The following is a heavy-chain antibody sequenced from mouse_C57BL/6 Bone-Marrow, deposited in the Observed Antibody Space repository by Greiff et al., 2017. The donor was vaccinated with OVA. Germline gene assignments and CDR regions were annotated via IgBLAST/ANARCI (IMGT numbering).Heavy chain of an antibody. D-gene: IGHD4-1*01. J-gene: IGHJ2*01. CDR3: ASQANWDLRDLVY. CDR2: IDPNSGGT. CDR1: GYTFTSYW. V-gene: IGHV1-72*01. Sequence: QVQLQQSGAELVKPGASVKLSCKASGYTFTSYWMHWVKQRPGRGLEWIGRIDPNSGGTKYNEKFKSKATLTVDKPSSTAYMQLISLTSEDSAVYYCASQANWDLRDLVYWGQGTTLTVSS.